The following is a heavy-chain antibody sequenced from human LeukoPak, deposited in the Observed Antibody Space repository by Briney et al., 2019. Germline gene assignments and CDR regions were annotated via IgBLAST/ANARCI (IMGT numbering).Heavy chain of an antibody. D-gene: IGHD6-13*01. V-gene: IGHV3-74*01. J-gene: IGHJ4*02. CDR2: ISSDGSST. Sequence: TGGSLRLSCAASGFTFSSYWMRWVRQAPGEGRVWVSRISSDGSSTTYADSVKGRFPISSDNAKNTLYLQMNRLRAEDTAVYYCGRGGKVEQLVLARWGQGSLVTVSS. CDR1: GFTFSSYW. CDR3: GRGGKVEQLVLAR.